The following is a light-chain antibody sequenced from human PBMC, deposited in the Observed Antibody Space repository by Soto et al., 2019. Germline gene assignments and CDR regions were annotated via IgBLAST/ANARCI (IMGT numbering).Light chain of an antibody. CDR2: SNN. CDR3: ATWGDSLNGRGV. Sequence: QSVLTQPPSASGTPGQRVTISCSGSTSNIGSNTVNWYQQLPGTAPKLLIYSNNQRPSEVPDRFSGSRSGHSASLAISGLQSDDEGDYYCATWGDSLNGRGVFGGGTKPTVL. V-gene: IGLV1-44*01. J-gene: IGLJ3*02. CDR1: TSNIGSNT.